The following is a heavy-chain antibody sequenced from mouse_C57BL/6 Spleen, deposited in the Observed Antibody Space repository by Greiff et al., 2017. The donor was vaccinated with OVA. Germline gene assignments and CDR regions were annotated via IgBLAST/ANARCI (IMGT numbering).Heavy chain of an antibody. D-gene: IGHD2-4*01. CDR1: GFTFSDYR. Sequence: DVKLVESGGGLVKPGGSLKLSCAASGFTFSDYRMHWVRQAPEKGLEWVAYISSGSSTIYYADTVKGRFTISRDNAKNTLFLQMTSLRSEDTAMYYCARLYYDYSYYYAMDYWGQGTSVTVSS. CDR2: ISSGSSTI. J-gene: IGHJ4*01. CDR3: ARLYYDYSYYYAMDY. V-gene: IGHV5-17*01.